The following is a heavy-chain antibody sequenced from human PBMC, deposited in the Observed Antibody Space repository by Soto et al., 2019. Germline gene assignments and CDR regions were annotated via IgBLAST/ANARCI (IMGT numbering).Heavy chain of an antibody. Sequence: ASVKVSCKASGYTFTSYAMHWVRQAPGQRLEWMGRINAGNGNTKYSQKFQGRVTITRDTSASTAYMELSSLRSEDTAVYYCARGPGIVATTLDYWGQGTLVTVSS. D-gene: IGHD5-12*01. CDR3: ARGPGIVATTLDY. CDR2: INAGNGNT. CDR1: GYTFTSYA. V-gene: IGHV1-3*01. J-gene: IGHJ4*02.